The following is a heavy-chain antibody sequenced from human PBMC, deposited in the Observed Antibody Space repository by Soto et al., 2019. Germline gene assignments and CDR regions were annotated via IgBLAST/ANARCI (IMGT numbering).Heavy chain of an antibody. V-gene: IGHV4-59*08. Sequence: SETLSLTCTVSSGSISSYYWSWIRQPPGKGLEWIGYIYYSGSTNCNPSLKSRVTISVDTSKNQFSLKLSSVTAADTAVYYCAGTYSSGWQVNWFDPWGQGTLVTVSS. D-gene: IGHD6-19*01. CDR3: AGTYSSGWQVNWFDP. J-gene: IGHJ5*02. CDR1: SGSISSYY. CDR2: IYYSGST.